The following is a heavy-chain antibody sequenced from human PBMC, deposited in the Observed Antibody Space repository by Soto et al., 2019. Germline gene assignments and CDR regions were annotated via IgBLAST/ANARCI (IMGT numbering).Heavy chain of an antibody. CDR1: GLTFGDHY. CDR2: SRNKAKSYST. Sequence: EVQLVESGGGLVQPGGSLTLSCAVSGLTFGDHYMEWVRQAPGKGLEWVARSRNKAKSYSTDFAASVKGRSTISRDESKNSLNLQMNSLMTEDTAVYYCSILEGAWGQGTLVTVSS. V-gene: IGHV3-72*01. D-gene: IGHD2-21*01. J-gene: IGHJ5*02. CDR3: SILEGA.